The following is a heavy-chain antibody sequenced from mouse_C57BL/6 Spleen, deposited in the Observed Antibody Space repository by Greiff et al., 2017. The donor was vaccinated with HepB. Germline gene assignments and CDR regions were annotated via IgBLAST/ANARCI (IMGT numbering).Heavy chain of an antibody. CDR3: ARRGPIYYDYDGAWFAY. V-gene: IGHV1-80*01. CDR1: GYAFSSYW. CDR2: IYPGEGDT. J-gene: IGHJ3*01. Sequence: QVQLKQSGAELVKPGASVKISCKASGYAFSSYWMNWVKQRPGKGLEWIGQIYPGEGDTNYNGKFKGKATLTADKSSSTAYMQLSSLTSEDSAVYFCARRGPIYYDYDGAWFAYWGQGTLVTVSA. D-gene: IGHD2-4*01.